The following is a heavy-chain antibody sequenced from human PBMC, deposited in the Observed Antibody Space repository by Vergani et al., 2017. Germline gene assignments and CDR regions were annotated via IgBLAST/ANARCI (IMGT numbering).Heavy chain of an antibody. CDR1: GFTFSSYW. V-gene: IGHV3-7*03. Sequence: EVQLVESGGGLVQSGGSLRLSCAASGFTFSSYWMSWVRQAPGKGLEWVANIKQDGSEKYYVDSVKGRFTISRDNAKNSLYLQMNSLRAEDTAVYYCARDRCSSASCYPYYFDYWGQGTLVTVSS. CDR2: IKQDGSEK. CDR3: ARDRCSSASCYPYYFDY. J-gene: IGHJ4*02. D-gene: IGHD2-2*01.